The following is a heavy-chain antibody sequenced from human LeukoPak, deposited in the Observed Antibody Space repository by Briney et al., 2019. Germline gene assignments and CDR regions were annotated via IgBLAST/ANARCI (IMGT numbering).Heavy chain of an antibody. J-gene: IGHJ4*02. CDR1: GFTFSSYG. CDR3: AKGIGFGSYYFDY. D-gene: IGHD1-26*01. Sequence: GGSLRLSCAASGFTFSSYGMHWVRQAPGKGLEWVAVIWYGGSNKYYADSVKGRFTISRDNSKNTLYLQMNSLRAEDTAVYYCAKGIGFGSYYFDYWGQGTLVTVSS. V-gene: IGHV3-30*02. CDR2: IWYGGSNK.